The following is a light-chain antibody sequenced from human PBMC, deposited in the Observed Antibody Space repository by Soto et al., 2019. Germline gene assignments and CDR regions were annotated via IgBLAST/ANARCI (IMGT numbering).Light chain of an antibody. J-gene: IGLJ1*01. CDR3: SSYTNINTRACV. CDR1: SDELGTYQF. V-gene: IGLV2-14*02. CDR2: EGS. Sequence: QSALSQPASVSGAPGQSITISCTGTSDELGTYQFFSWYQQHPGKAPKLIIYEGSTRPSGVSHRFSGSKSGNTASLTISGLQAEDEAEYYCSSYTNINTRACVFGTGTKVTVL.